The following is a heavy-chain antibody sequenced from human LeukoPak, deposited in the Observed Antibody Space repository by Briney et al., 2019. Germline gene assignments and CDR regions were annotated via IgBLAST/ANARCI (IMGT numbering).Heavy chain of an antibody. CDR1: GYTFTSYG. D-gene: IGHD3-9*01. CDR3: ARDYYDVLTGYPSWRDY. V-gene: IGHV1-18*01. Sequence: GASVKVSCKASGYTFTSYGISWVRQAPGQGLEWMGWINTYNGNTNYAQKLQGRVIVTTDTSTTTAYMELRSLRSDDTAVYYCARDYYDVLTGYPSWRDYWGQGTLVTVSS. J-gene: IGHJ4*02. CDR2: INTYNGNT.